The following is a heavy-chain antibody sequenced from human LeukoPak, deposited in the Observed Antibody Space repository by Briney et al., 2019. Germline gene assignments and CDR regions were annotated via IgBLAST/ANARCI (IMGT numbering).Heavy chain of an antibody. J-gene: IGHJ4*02. Sequence: GGSLRLSCVVSGFTFSSYGMHWVRQAPGKGLEWVANIKQDGSEKYYVDPVKGRFTISRDNAKNSLYLQMNSLRAEDTAVYYCARDLENYYGSGSVNWGQGTLVTVSS. CDR1: GFTFSSYG. D-gene: IGHD3-10*01. CDR2: IKQDGSEK. CDR3: ARDLENYYGSGSVN. V-gene: IGHV3-7*01.